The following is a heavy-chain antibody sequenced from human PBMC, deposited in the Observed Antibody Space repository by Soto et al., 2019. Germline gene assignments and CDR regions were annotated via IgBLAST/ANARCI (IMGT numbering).Heavy chain of an antibody. CDR3: ARGIDSSAWRNAFDI. D-gene: IGHD6-19*01. CDR1: GYTFTGYY. CDR2: INPYSGGT. Sequence: XSVKVSFNASGYTFTGYYMHWVRHSPGQGLEWMGWINPYSGGTNYAQKFQDWVTMTRDTSISTAYMELSRLRSDDTAVYYCARGIDSSAWRNAFDIWGQGTMVTVSS. J-gene: IGHJ3*02. V-gene: IGHV1-2*04.